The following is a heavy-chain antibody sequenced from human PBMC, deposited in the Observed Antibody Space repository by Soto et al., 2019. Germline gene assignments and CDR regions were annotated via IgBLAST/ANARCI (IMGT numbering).Heavy chain of an antibody. CDR3: ARGALYVFWSGYQAPKRYYYYMDV. Sequence: ASVKVSCKASGYTFTGYYMHWVRQAPGQGLEWMGWINPNSGGTNYAQKFKGWVTMTRDTSISTAYKELSRLRSDDTAVYYCARGALYVFWSGYQAPKRYYYYMDVWGKGTTVTVSS. CDR2: INPNSGGT. D-gene: IGHD3-3*01. V-gene: IGHV1-2*04. CDR1: GYTFTGYY. J-gene: IGHJ6*03.